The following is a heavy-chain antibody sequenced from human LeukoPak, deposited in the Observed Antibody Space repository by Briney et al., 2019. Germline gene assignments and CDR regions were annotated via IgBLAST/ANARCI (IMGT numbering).Heavy chain of an antibody. J-gene: IGHJ3*02. CDR3: ARSITPYDAFDI. Sequence: GGSLRLSCAASGFTFDDYAMHWVRQAPGKGLEWVSGISWNSGSIGYADSVKGRFTISRDNAKNSLYLQMNSLRSEDTAVYYCARSITPYDAFDIWGQGTMVTVSS. V-gene: IGHV3-9*01. CDR2: ISWNSGSI. CDR1: GFTFDDYA. D-gene: IGHD3-10*01.